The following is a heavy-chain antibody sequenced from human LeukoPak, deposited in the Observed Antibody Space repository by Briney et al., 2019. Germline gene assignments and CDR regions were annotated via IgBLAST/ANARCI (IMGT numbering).Heavy chain of an antibody. D-gene: IGHD6-19*01. CDR1: GYTFTTYA. J-gene: IGHJ4*02. CDR2: INGGNGNT. Sequence: ASVKVSCKASGYTFTTYAIHWVRQAPGQRLEWMGWINGGNGNTKYSQKLQGRVAITRDTSASTVYMELSRLRSEDTAVYYCARRAQTAGLDHWGQGTLVTVSS. CDR3: ARRAQTAGLDH. V-gene: IGHV1-3*01.